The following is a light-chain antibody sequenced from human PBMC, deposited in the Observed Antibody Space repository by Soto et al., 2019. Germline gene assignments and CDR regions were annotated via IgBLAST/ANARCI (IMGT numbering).Light chain of an antibody. J-gene: IGKJ1*01. CDR3: QQSYSTPWT. CDR2: AAS. Sequence: DIQMTQSPSSLSASVGDRVTITCRASQSINSYLNWYQQQLGKAPKLLIYAASSLQSGVPSRFSGSQSGTDFTLTISSLQPEDFTSYYCQQSYSTPWTFGQGTKVEIK. V-gene: IGKV1-39*01. CDR1: QSINSY.